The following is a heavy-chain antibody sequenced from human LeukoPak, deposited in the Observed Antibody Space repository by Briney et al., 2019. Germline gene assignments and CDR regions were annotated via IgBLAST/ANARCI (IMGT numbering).Heavy chain of an antibody. CDR2: IYRSGST. D-gene: IGHD5-12*01. CDR3: AGAPTSGVATSFDY. CDR1: GGSISSGGYS. J-gene: IGHJ4*02. Sequence: PSQTLSLTCAASGGSISSGGYSWSWIRQPPGQGLEWIGYIYRSGSTYYNPSLKSRVTISVDRSKNQFSLKLSSVTAADTAVYYCAGAPTSGVATSFDYWGQGTLVTVSS. V-gene: IGHV4-30-2*01.